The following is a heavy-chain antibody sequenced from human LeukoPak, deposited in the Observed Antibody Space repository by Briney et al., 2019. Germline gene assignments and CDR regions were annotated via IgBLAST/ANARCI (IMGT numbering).Heavy chain of an antibody. J-gene: IGHJ4*02. Sequence: GSLRLSCAASRFIFSTYAMSWVRQAPGRGLEWVSTVSDSGGSTYYADSVKGRFTISRDNSKNTQYLQMNSLRAEDTAVYYCAKSHSVARRGYFDYWGQGTLVTVSS. CDR1: RFIFSTYA. D-gene: IGHD2-15*01. CDR3: AKSHSVARRGYFDY. CDR2: VSDSGGST. V-gene: IGHV3-23*01.